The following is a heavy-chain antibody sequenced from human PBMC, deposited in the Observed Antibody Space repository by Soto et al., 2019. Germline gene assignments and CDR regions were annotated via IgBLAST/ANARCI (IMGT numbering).Heavy chain of an antibody. D-gene: IGHD3-10*01. CDR3: ARGSKDSYPGSRIFDF. CDR2: ISGSGGST. CDR1: GFTFSSYA. J-gene: IGHJ4*02. Sequence: GGSLRLSCAASGFTFSSYAMSWVRQAPGKGLEWVSAISGSGGSTYYADSVKGRFTTSRDNSKNTLYLQMNSLRAEDTAVYYCARGSKDSYPGSRIFDFWGRGTPVPVSS. V-gene: IGHV3-23*01.